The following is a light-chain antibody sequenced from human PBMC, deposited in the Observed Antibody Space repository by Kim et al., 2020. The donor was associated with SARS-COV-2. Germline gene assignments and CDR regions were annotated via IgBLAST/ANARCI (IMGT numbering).Light chain of an antibody. CDR2: DKN. CDR1: THRSYY. J-gene: IGLJ3*02. CDR3: NSRESGVNHVV. V-gene: IGLV3-19*01. Sequence: ALGQTVRITCQGDTHRSYYASWYQQRPGQAPLLVIYDKNNRPSGIPDRFSGSSSGNTASLTITGAQAEDEADYYCNSRESGVNHVVFGGGTQLTVL.